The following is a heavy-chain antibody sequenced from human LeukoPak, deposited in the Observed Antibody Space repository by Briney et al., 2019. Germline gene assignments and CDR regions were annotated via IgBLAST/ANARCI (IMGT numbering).Heavy chain of an antibody. J-gene: IGHJ4*02. CDR1: GYTFTGYY. CDR3: ARTYPLYYDILTGYWAEYYFDY. CDR2: INPNSGGT. D-gene: IGHD3-9*01. Sequence: ASVKVSRKASGYTFTGYYMHWVRQAPGQGLEWMGWINPNSGGTNYAQKFQGWVTMTRDTSISTAYMELSRLRSDDTAVYYCARTYPLYYDILTGYWAEYYFDYWGQGTLVTVSS. V-gene: IGHV1-2*04.